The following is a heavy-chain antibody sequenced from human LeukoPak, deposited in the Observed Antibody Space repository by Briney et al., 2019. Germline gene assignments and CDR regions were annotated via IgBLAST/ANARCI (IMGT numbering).Heavy chain of an antibody. V-gene: IGHV3-7*01. D-gene: IGHD6-13*01. J-gene: IGHJ4*02. CDR2: IKQDGSEK. CDR1: GFTFSSYW. Sequence: SGGSLRLSCAASGFTFSSYWMTWVRQAPGKGLEWVAKIKQDGSEKYYVDSVKGRFTISRDNAKNSLYLQMYSLRAEDTAAYYCALSRTLDYWGQGTLVTVSS. CDR3: ALSRTLDY.